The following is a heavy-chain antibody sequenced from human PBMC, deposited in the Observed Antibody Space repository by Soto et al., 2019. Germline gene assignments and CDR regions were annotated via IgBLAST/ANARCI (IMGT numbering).Heavy chain of an antibody. CDR3: ARGGEGFDP. V-gene: IGHV3-21*01. J-gene: IGHJ5*02. Sequence: EVQLVESGEGLVKPGGSLRLSCAASGFTFSSYSMNWVRQAPGKGLEWVASISNNIYYADSVKGRFTISRDNAKNSLYLQMNSLRAEDTAVYYCARGGEGFDPWGQGTLVTVSS. D-gene: IGHD3-3*01. CDR2: ISNNI. CDR1: GFTFSSYS.